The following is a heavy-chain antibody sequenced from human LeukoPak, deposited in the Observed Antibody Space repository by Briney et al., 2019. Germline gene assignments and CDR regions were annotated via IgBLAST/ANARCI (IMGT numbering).Heavy chain of an antibody. D-gene: IGHD1-7*01. V-gene: IGHV3-23*01. Sequence: PGGSLRLSCAASGFTFTSYAMSWVRQAPGKGLEWVSAIIGSGGSTYYADSVKGRFTISRDNAKNSLYLQMNSLRAEDTALYYCARGWAPNWNYVVWYWGQGTLVTVSS. CDR3: ARGWAPNWNYVVWY. CDR2: IIGSGGST. J-gene: IGHJ4*02. CDR1: GFTFTSYA.